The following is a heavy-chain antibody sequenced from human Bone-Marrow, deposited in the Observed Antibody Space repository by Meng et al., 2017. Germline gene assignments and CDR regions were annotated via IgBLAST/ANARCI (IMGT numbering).Heavy chain of an antibody. D-gene: IGHD2-21*01. J-gene: IGHJ4*02. V-gene: IGHV4-34*01. Sequence: QVQVQQWGAGLLKPSEPLPLTCAFYGGSFSAYDWSWIRQPPGKGLEWLGQINHSGSTNDNPSLKSRVTISIDTSRNQLSLKLSSVTAADTAVYYCRLAYCMGDCVDYWGQGTLVTVSS. CDR2: INHSGST. CDR1: GGSFSAYD. CDR3: RLAYCMGDCVDY.